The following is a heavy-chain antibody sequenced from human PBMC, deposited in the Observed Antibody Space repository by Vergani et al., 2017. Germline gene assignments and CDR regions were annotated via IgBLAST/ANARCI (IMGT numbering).Heavy chain of an antibody. CDR2: IYYSGST. D-gene: IGHD2-15*01. Sequence: QVQLQQWGAGLLKPSETLSLTCTVSGGSISSSSYYWGWIRQPPGKGLEWIGSIYYSGSTYYNPSLKSRVTITVDTSKNQFSLKLSPVTAADTAVYYCARVXCSGGSCYLAAPPYAFDIWGQGTMVTVSS. J-gene: IGHJ3*02. CDR3: ARVXCSGGSCYLAAPPYAFDI. V-gene: IGHV4-39*07. CDR1: GGSISSSSYY.